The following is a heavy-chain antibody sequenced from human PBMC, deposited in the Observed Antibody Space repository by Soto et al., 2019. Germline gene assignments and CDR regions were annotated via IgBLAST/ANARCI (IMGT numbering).Heavy chain of an antibody. CDR3: ARDDGSGYEYYYYYYGMDV. CDR2: IKQDGSEK. D-gene: IGHD5-12*01. Sequence: GGSLRLSCAASGFTFSSYWMSWVRQAPGKGLEWVANIKQDGSEKYYVDSVKGRFTISRDNAKNSLYLQMNSLRAEDTAVYYCARDDGSGYEYYYYYYGMDVWGQGT. CDR1: GFTFSSYW. J-gene: IGHJ6*02. V-gene: IGHV3-7*03.